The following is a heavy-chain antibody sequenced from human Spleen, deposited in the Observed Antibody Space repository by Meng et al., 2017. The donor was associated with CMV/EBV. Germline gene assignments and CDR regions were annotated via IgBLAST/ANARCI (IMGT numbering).Heavy chain of an antibody. CDR3: ARTTPSQYYFDY. CDR1: GYTFTSYD. D-gene: IGHD1-26*01. Sequence: CKASGYTFTSYDISWVRQAPGQGLEWRGWISVNNGNTNYAQKLQGRVTMTTDTSTSTAYVELRRLRSDDTAVYYCARTTPSQYYFDYWGQGTLVTVSS. CDR2: ISVNNGNT. V-gene: IGHV1-18*01. J-gene: IGHJ4*02.